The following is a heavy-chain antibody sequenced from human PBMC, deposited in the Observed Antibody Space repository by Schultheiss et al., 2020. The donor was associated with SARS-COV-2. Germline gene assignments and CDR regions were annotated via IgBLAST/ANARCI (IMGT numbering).Heavy chain of an antibody. Sequence: GSLRLSCAVYGGSFSGYYWSWIRQPPGKGLEWIGEINHSGSTNYNPSLKSRVTILVDTSKNQFSLQLNSVTPEDTAVYYCARGPPRYFDWLASYYYYYYMDVWGKGTTVTVSS. V-gene: IGHV4-34*01. J-gene: IGHJ6*03. CDR1: GGSFSGYY. CDR3: ARGPPRYFDWLASYYYYYYMDV. CDR2: INHSGST. D-gene: IGHD3-9*01.